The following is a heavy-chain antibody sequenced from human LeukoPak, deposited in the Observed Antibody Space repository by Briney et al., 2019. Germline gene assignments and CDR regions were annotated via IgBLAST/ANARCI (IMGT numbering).Heavy chain of an antibody. Sequence: ASVKVSCKASGYTFTNYGISWVRQAPGQGLEWMGWISAYNGNTNYAQKLQGRVTTTTDTSTSTAYMELRSLRSDDTAVYYCARDLGIVVVPAAIGYWGQGTLVTVSS. CDR2: ISAYNGNT. CDR3: ARDLGIVVVPAAIGY. D-gene: IGHD2-2*03. J-gene: IGHJ4*02. V-gene: IGHV1-18*01. CDR1: GYTFTNYG.